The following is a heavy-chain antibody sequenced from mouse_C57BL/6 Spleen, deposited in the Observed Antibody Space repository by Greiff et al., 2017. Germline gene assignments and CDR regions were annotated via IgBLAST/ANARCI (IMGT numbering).Heavy chain of an antibody. J-gene: IGHJ4*01. D-gene: IGHD2-4*01. CDR2: IDPSDSYT. Sequence: VQLQQPGAELVRPGTSVKLSCKASGYTFTSYWMHWVKQRPGQGLEWIGVIDPSDSYTNYNQKFKGKATLTVDTSASTAYLQLSSLTSEDSAVYYRARGPHDYDGTGAMDYWGQGTSVTVSS. CDR1: GYTFTSYW. CDR3: ARGPHDYDGTGAMDY. V-gene: IGHV1-59*01.